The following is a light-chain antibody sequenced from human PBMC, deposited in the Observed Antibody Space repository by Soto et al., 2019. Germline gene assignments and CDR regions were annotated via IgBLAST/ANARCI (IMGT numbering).Light chain of an antibody. J-gene: IGKJ1*01. CDR1: QSLTS. CDR2: DGS. CDR3: QQYGGPVPWT. Sequence: PGERATLSCRASQSLTSLAWYQQKPGQAPRLLIYDGSIRATGIPARFSDSGSGTDFTLTISRLEPEDFAVYYCQQYGGPVPWTFGQGTKVDIK. V-gene: IGKV3-20*01.